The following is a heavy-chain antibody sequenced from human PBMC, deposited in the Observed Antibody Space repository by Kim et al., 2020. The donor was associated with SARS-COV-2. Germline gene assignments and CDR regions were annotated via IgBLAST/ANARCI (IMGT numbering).Heavy chain of an antibody. CDR3: ARGSTSGTNRLDS. J-gene: IGHJ4*02. CDR2: VSFIGNT. V-gene: IGHV4-39*01. Sequence: SETLSLTCNAYGCSISGYFWGWIRQPPGKGLEWIGSVSFIGNTHYNPSLKTRLTISVDTSKNQLSLNLKSVTATDTAVYYCARGSTSGTNRLDSWGQGTLVTVSS. D-gene: IGHD1-1*01. CDR1: GCSISGYF.